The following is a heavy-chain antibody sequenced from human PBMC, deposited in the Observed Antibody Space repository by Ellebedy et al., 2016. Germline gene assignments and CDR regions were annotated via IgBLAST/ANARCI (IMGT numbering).Heavy chain of an antibody. CDR1: GGSISSSSSY. CDR3: ARNPWVGIVVVPAAMFFDC. V-gene: IGHV4-39*01. CDR2: IYYGGNT. Sequence: SETLSLTCTVSGGSISSSSSYWGWIRQPPGTGLEWIGSIYYGGNTYYNPSLKSRVTISVDTSKNQFSLKLSSVTAADTAVYYCARNPWVGIVVVPAAMFFDCWGQGTLVTVSS. J-gene: IGHJ4*02. D-gene: IGHD2-2*03.